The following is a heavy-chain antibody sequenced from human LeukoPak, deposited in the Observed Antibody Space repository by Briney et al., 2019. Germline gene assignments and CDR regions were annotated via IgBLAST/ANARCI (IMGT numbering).Heavy chain of an antibody. Sequence: SETLSLTCTDSGGSISSSSYYWGWIRQPPGKGLEWIGSIYYSGSTYYNPSLKSRVTISVDTSKNQFSLKLSSVTAADTAVYYCAENNDILTGPVFYYWGQGTLVTVSS. CDR1: GGSISSSSYY. CDR3: AENNDILTGPVFYY. D-gene: IGHD3-9*01. CDR2: IYYSGST. V-gene: IGHV4-39*01. J-gene: IGHJ4*02.